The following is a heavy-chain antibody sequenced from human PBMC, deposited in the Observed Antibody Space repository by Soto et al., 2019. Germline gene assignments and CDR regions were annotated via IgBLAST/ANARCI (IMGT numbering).Heavy chain of an antibody. D-gene: IGHD3-9*01. Sequence: ASVKVSCKASGYTFTALYMNWVRQAPGQGLEWMGWVNPNTGVTRYAQKFQGRVTMTRDTSINTAYMELSGLTSDDTAVYYCTTLSLDSWGQGTLVTVFS. CDR3: TTLSLDS. J-gene: IGHJ5*01. CDR2: VNPNTGVT. V-gene: IGHV1-2*02. CDR1: GYTFTALY.